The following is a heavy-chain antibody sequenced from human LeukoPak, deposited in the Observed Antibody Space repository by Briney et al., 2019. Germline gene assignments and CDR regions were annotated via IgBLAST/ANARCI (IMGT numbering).Heavy chain of an antibody. Sequence: ASVKVSCKASGGTFSSYAISWVRQAPGQRLEWMGWINAGNGNTKYSQKFQGRVTITRDTSASTAYMELSSLRSEDTAVYYCARDRWVVVAGTFDPWGQGTLVTVSS. CDR1: GGTFSSYA. V-gene: IGHV1-3*01. CDR3: ARDRWVVVAGTFDP. D-gene: IGHD2-15*01. J-gene: IGHJ5*02. CDR2: INAGNGNT.